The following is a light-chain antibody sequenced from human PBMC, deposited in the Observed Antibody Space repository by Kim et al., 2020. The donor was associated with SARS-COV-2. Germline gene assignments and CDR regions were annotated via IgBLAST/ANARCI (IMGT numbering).Light chain of an antibody. CDR3: QQYSTSPLT. V-gene: IGKV3-20*01. J-gene: IGKJ4*02. Sequence: SPGERAALSCGASQRIRSNCLAWYQQKPGQAPRLLVYGASTRASGIPDRFSGSGSGTDFTLTISSLEPDDFAVYYCQQYSTSPLTFGGGTKVDIK. CDR1: QRIRSNC. CDR2: GAS.